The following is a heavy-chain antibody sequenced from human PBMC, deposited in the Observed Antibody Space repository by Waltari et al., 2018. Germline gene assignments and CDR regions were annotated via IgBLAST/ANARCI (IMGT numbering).Heavy chain of an antibody. CDR3: AKDSYDSGGYSYYYYYMDV. J-gene: IGHJ6*03. Sequence: EVQLLESGGGLFQPGGSLSLSCAASGFTFSSYAMSWVLQAPGQGLEWVSVIYSGGRNYYAVSVKGRLTISRDNSKNTLYLQMNSLRAEDTAVYYCAKDSYDSGGYSYYYYYMDVWGKGTTVTVSS. D-gene: IGHD3-22*01. CDR1: GFTFSSYA. CDR2: IYSGGRN. V-gene: IGHV3-23*03.